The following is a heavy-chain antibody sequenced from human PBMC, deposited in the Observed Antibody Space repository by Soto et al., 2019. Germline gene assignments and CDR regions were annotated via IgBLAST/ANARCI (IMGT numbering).Heavy chain of an antibody. Sequence: EVQLLESGGGLVQPGGSLRLSCAASGFTFSSYAMSWVRQAPGKGLEWVSAISGSGGSTYYADSVKGRFTISRDNSKNTLYLEMDSLRAEDTGVYYCAKDPPVTSNTYDAFDIWGQGTMVTVSS. V-gene: IGHV3-23*01. CDR3: AKDPPVTSNTYDAFDI. D-gene: IGHD4-17*01. CDR2: ISGSGGST. J-gene: IGHJ3*02. CDR1: GFTFSSYA.